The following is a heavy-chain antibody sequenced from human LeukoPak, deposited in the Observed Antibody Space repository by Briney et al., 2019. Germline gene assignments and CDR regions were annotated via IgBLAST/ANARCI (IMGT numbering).Heavy chain of an antibody. CDR3: ARRSEFGVAYYMDV. CDR2: ISGSSGTI. J-gene: IGHJ6*03. V-gene: IGHV3-48*01. CDR1: GFTFSSYS. D-gene: IGHD3-16*01. Sequence: GGSLRLSCAASGFTFSSYSMNWVRQAPGKGLEWVSYISGSSGTIYYADSVKGRFTISRDNAKNSLYLQMNSLRAEDTALYYCARRSEFGVAYYMDVWGKGTTVTVSS.